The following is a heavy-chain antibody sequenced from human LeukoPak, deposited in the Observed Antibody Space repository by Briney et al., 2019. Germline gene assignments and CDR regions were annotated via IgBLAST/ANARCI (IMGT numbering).Heavy chain of an antibody. CDR3: AKKTSYCGGDCYPYYFDH. CDR2: ITGSGGST. Sequence: PGGSLRLSCAASGFAFSSYTMSSVRQAPGKGLPWLSAITGSGGSTYYADSVKGRFTISRDNSKNTVHLQMNSLRADDTAVYYCAKKTSYCGGDCYPYYFDHWGQGTLVTVSS. J-gene: IGHJ4*02. CDR1: GFAFSSYT. D-gene: IGHD2-21*02. V-gene: IGHV3-23*01.